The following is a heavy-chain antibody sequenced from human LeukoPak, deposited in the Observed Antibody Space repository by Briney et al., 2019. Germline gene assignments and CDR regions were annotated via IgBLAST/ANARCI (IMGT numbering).Heavy chain of an antibody. D-gene: IGHD2-2*01. CDR2: IIPIFGTA. CDR3: AKVLHGYCSSTSCYSGSYYMDV. Sequence: SVKVSCKTSGYTFTSYAMNWVRQAPGQGLEWMGGIIPIFGTANYAQKFQGRVTITADKSTSTAYMELSSLRSEDTAVYYCAKVLHGYCSSTSCYSGSYYMDVWGKGTTVTISS. V-gene: IGHV1-69*06. J-gene: IGHJ6*03. CDR1: GYTFTSYA.